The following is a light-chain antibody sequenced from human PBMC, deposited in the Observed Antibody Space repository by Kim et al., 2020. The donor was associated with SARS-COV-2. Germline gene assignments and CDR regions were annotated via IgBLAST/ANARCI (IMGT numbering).Light chain of an antibody. J-gene: IGLJ3*02. V-gene: IGLV1-51*01. CDR3: GAWDSSLSAWV. CDR2: DNN. CDR1: SSNIGDNY. Sequence: QKVTISCSGSSSNIGDNYVSWYQHLPGTAPKVLIYDNNKRASGIPDHFSGSKSGTSATLGIIGLQTGDEADYYCGAWDSSLSAWVFGGGTQLTVL.